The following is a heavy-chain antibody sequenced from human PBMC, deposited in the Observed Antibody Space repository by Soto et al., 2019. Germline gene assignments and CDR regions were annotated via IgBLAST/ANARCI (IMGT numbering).Heavy chain of an antibody. CDR2: FRSTAYGGTT. CDR3: TSASFHSIAVTGNGMDV. V-gene: IGHV3-49*03. D-gene: IGHD6-19*01. J-gene: IGHJ6*02. Sequence: GGSLRLSCTASGFTFGAYAMSWFRQAPGKGLEWVGFFRSTAYGGTTAYAASVTGRFTTSSDDSKSIAYLQMKSLQTEYTALNYSTSASFHSIAVTGNGMDVWRQRTTVTVSS. CDR1: GFTFGAYA.